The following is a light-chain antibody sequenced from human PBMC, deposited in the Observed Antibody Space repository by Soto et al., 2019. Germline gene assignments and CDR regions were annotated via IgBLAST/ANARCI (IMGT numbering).Light chain of an antibody. V-gene: IGKV1-12*02. CDR3: QQSNRFPFT. CDR1: DDVGGW. Sequence: DIQMTQSPSTLSASVGDRVTMTCRASDDVGGWLAWYQQQPGKAPKLLIFAVSTLHSGVPSRFSGTGSGTEFTLTVSNFQPEDFATYYCQQSNRFPFTFGPGTKVDIK. CDR2: AVS. J-gene: IGKJ3*01.